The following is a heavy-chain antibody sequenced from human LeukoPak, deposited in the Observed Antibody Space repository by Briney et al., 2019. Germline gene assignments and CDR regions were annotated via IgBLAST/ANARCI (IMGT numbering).Heavy chain of an antibody. J-gene: IGHJ4*02. V-gene: IGHV3-74*01. Sequence: GGSLRLSCAASGLTFSSHWMHWVRQAPGKGLVWVSRITNDGSSTTYADSVKGRFTVSRDNAKNTLYLQVNNLRAEGTAVYYCARGPNSNWSGLDFWGQGTLLTVSS. CDR1: GLTFSSHW. CDR3: ARGPNSNWSGLDF. D-gene: IGHD6-6*01. CDR2: ITNDGSST.